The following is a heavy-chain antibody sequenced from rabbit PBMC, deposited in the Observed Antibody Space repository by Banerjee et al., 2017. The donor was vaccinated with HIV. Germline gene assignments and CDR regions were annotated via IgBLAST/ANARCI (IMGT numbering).Heavy chain of an antibody. Sequence: QEQLEESGGDLVKPEGSLTLTCTASGFSFRNKYVMCWVRQAPGKGLEWIACINTITGDTVYATWAKGRFTISKASWTTVTLQMTSLTAADTATYFCAREDGGVGGYDNNLWGPGTLVTVS. CDR2: INTITGDT. V-gene: IGHV1S45*01. J-gene: IGHJ4*01. CDR3: AREDGGVGGYDNNL. CDR1: GFSFRNKYV. D-gene: IGHD1-1*01.